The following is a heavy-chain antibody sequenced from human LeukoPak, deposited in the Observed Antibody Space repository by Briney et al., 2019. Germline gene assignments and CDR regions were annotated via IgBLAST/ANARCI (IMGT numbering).Heavy chain of an antibody. V-gene: IGHV1-46*01. D-gene: IGHD6-19*01. CDR3: ARDGVAGTYYFDY. CDR1: GYTFTSYY. Sequence: ASVKVSCKASGYTFTSYYMHWVRQAPGQGLEWMGIINPSGGSTSYPQKFQGRVTMTRDTSTSTAYMELSSLRSEDTAVYFCARDGVAGTYYFDYWGQGTLVTVSP. CDR2: INPSGGST. J-gene: IGHJ4*02.